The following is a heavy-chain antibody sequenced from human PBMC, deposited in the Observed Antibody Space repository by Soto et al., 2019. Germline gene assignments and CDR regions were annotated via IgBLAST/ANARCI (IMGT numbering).Heavy chain of an antibody. D-gene: IGHD1-1*01. CDR3: ARTTDAFDI. J-gene: IGHJ3*02. Sequence: QVQLQESGPGLVKPSQTLSLTCTVSGYSISHGGYYWSWIRQRPGEGLEWLGYIYYSGSTYYKPSLKSRPSISVDTSKNQFSLKVNSVTAADTALYYCARTTDAFDIWGQGTMVTVSS. V-gene: IGHV4-31*03. CDR2: IYYSGST. CDR1: GYSISHGGYY.